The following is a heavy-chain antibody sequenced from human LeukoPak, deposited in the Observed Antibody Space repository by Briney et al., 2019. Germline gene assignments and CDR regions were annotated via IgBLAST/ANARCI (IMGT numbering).Heavy chain of an antibody. D-gene: IGHD2-21*02. CDR2: IYYSGST. CDR1: GGSISSYY. J-gene: IGHJ4*02. Sequence: SETLSLTCTVSGGSISSYYWSWIRQPPGQGLEWIGYIYYSGSTNYNPSLRGRVTISVATSKNQFSLKLSSVTAADTAVYYCARQGRYCGGDCYFDYWGQGTLVTVSS. CDR3: ARQGRYCGGDCYFDY. V-gene: IGHV4-59*08.